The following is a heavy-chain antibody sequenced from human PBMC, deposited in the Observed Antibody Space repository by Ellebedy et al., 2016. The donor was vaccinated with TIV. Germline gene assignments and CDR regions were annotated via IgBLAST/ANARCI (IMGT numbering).Heavy chain of an antibody. J-gene: IGHJ5*02. D-gene: IGHD3-10*01. CDR2: INNNGRT. CDR3: ATAPFGSGPS. CDR1: GHTVGISY. Sequence: PGGSLRLSCAASGHTVGISYMTWVRQAPGKGLQWVSLINNNGRTFYADSVKGRFTISRDNSNYTLYLRMDSLTPEDTAIYYCATAPFGSGPSWGQGTLVTVSS. V-gene: IGHV3-66*01.